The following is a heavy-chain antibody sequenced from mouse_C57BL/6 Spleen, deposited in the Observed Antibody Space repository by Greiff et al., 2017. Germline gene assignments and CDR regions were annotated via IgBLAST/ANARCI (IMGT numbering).Heavy chain of an antibody. CDR2: IDPETGGT. J-gene: IGHJ3*01. Sequence: VQLQQSGAELVRPGASVTLSCKASGYTFTDYEMHWVQQTPVHGLEWIGAIDPETGGTAYNQKFKGKAILTADKSSSTAYMELRSLTSEDSAVYYCTRKGYDPFAYWGQGTLVTVSA. CDR1: GYTFTDYE. D-gene: IGHD2-3*01. V-gene: IGHV1-15*01. CDR3: TRKGYDPFAY.